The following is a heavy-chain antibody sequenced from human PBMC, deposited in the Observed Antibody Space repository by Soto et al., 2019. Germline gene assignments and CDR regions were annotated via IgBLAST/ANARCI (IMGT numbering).Heavy chain of an antibody. V-gene: IGHV1-18*01. CDR3: TSGWFGEFVYYFDY. J-gene: IGHJ4*02. D-gene: IGHD3-10*01. CDR2: ICVYNGNT. CDR1: GYTFTSYG. Sequence: QVQLVQSGAEVKKPGASVKVSCKASGYTFTSYGISWVRQAPGQGLEWMGWICVYNGNTNYAQKLQGRVTMTTDTSTSTAYMELRSLRSDDTAVYYCTSGWFGEFVYYFDYWGQGTLVTVSS.